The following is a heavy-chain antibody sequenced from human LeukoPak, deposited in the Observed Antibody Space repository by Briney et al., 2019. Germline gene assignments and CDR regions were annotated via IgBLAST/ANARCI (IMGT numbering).Heavy chain of an antibody. Sequence: GGSLRLSCAASGFTFSSYAMSWVRQAPGKGLEWVSAISGSGGSTYYADSVKGRFTISRDNSKNTLYLQMNSLRAEDTAVYYCAKYSLYYDILTGYQNPPPFDYWGQGTLVTVSS. J-gene: IGHJ4*02. CDR2: ISGSGGST. CDR1: GFTFSSYA. V-gene: IGHV3-23*01. CDR3: AKYSLYYDILTGYQNPPPFDY. D-gene: IGHD3-9*01.